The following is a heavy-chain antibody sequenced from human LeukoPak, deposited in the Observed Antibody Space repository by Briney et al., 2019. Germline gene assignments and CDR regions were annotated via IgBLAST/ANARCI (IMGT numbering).Heavy chain of an antibody. CDR3: ARLPYSGYDAFDI. V-gene: IGHV3-48*03. CDR2: ISSSGSTI. J-gene: IGHJ3*02. CDR1: GFTFSSYW. D-gene: IGHD5-12*01. Sequence: GGPLRLSCEASGFTFSSYWMNWVRQAPGKGVEWLSYISSSGSTIYYADSVKGRFTISRDNAKNSLYLQMHSLRAEDTAVYYCARLPYSGYDAFDIWGQGTMVTVSS.